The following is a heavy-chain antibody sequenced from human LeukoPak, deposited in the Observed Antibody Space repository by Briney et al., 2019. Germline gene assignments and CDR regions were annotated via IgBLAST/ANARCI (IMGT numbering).Heavy chain of an antibody. CDR3: ARDPPPFWTGYSFQYYGIDV. Sequence: SVKVSCKASGGTFSSYAISWVRQAPGQGLGWMGGIIPIFGTANYAQKFQGRVTITADESTSTAYMELSSLRSEDTAVYYCARDPPPFWTGYSFQYYGIDVWGQGTTVTVSS. CDR2: IIPIFGTA. J-gene: IGHJ6*02. V-gene: IGHV1-69*01. D-gene: IGHD3/OR15-3a*01. CDR1: GGTFSSYA.